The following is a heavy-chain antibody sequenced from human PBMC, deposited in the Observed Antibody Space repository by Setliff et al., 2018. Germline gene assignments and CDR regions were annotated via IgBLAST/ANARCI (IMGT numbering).Heavy chain of an antibody. J-gene: IGHJ4*02. D-gene: IGHD2-15*01. CDR1: ADTFTGYY. CDR3: ARGRGPDIVVTIPGDY. CDR2: INGNSGVT. V-gene: IGHV1-2*02. Sequence: ASVKVSCKASADTFTGYYVHWVRQAPGQGLEWMGWINGNSGVTKYAQKFQGRVIMTIDSATTTAYMELKTLRSDDTAVYYCARGRGPDIVVTIPGDYWGQGTQVTVSS.